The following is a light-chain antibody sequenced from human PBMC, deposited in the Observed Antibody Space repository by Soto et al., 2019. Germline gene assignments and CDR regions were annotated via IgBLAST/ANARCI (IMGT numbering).Light chain of an antibody. V-gene: IGKV3-15*01. CDR1: QGLGDT. Sequence: EVVTRQSPATLSVSPGDGATLSCRASQGLGDTLAWYQHKPGQTPRLLIYDTSTRATGVPTRLSASRSGAEFTLTINSLQSEDFAVYCCEHDDHGPLTFGGGTKVDIK. CDR3: EHDDHGPLT. J-gene: IGKJ4*01. CDR2: DTS.